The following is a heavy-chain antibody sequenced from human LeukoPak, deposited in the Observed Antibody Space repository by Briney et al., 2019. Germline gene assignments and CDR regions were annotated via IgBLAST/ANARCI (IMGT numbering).Heavy chain of an antibody. CDR3: ARDRGWLYYFDY. CDR2: MNPNSGNT. CDR1: GYTFTSYD. D-gene: IGHD6-19*01. V-gene: IGHV1-8*01. Sequence: GASVKVSCKASGYTFTSYDINWVRQATGQGLEWMGWMNPNSGNTGYAQKFQGRVTMTRNTSISTAYMELSSLRSEDTAVYYCARDRGWLYYFDYWGQGTLVTVSS. J-gene: IGHJ4*02.